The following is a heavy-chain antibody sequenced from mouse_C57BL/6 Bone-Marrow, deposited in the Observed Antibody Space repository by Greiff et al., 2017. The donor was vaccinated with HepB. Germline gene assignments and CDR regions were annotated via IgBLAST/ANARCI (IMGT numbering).Heavy chain of an antibody. CDR3: ARSKTLYDYDVRFDY. J-gene: IGHJ2*01. CDR1: GFSLSTSGMG. D-gene: IGHD2-4*01. Sequence: QVTLKESGPGILQSSQTLSLTCSFSGFSLSTSGMGVSWIRQPSGKGLEWLAHIYWDDDKRYNPSLKSRLTISKDTSRNKVFLKITSVDTADTATYYCARSKTLYDYDVRFDYWGQGTTLTVSS. V-gene: IGHV8-12*01. CDR2: IYWDDDK.